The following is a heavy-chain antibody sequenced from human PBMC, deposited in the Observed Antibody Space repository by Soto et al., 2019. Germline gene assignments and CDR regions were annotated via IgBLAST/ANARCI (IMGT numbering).Heavy chain of an antibody. V-gene: IGHV3-23*01. CDR1: GFTFSTYA. Sequence: GGSLRLSCAASGFTFSTYAMSWVRQAPGKALEWVSAISGSGDTTYYADSVRGRFTISRDNSKNTLYLQMNSLRAEDTAVYYCANIQHLGIPVNWFDPWGQGTLVTVSS. D-gene: IGHD6-13*01. CDR3: ANIQHLGIPVNWFDP. CDR2: ISGSGDTT. J-gene: IGHJ5*02.